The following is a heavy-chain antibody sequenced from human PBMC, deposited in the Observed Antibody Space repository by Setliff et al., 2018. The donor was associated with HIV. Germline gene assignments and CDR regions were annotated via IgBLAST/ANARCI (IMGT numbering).Heavy chain of an antibody. D-gene: IGHD2-8*01. CDR3: AALSLRTNSVYGIISTRFDP. Sequence: ASVKVSCKASGYTFTSYDINWVRQATGQGLEWMGWINPNSGKTIYAQKFQGRVTMTSSTSISTAYKELSRLRSEDTAVYYCAALSLRTNSVYGIISTRFDPWGQGTLVTVS. V-gene: IGHV1-8*02. CDR2: INPNSGKT. J-gene: IGHJ5*02. CDR1: GYTFTSYD.